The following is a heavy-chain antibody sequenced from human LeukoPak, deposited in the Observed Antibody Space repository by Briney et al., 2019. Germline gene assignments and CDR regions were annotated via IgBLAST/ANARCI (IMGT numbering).Heavy chain of an antibody. Sequence: GGPLRLSCAASGSTFSTYAMSWVRQAPGKGLEWVSTIRGSGGSNTYYADSVQGRFTISRDNSKNTLYLQMNTLRAEDTAVYYCAKGVLRSSPDYWGQGTLVTVSS. CDR2: IRGSGGSNT. D-gene: IGHD5-12*01. V-gene: IGHV3-23*01. J-gene: IGHJ4*02. CDR3: AKGVLRSSPDY. CDR1: GSTFSTYA.